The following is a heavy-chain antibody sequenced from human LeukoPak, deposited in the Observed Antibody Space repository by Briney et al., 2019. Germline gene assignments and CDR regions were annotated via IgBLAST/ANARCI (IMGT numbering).Heavy chain of an antibody. Sequence: PGRSLRLSCAASGFTFSSYGMHWVRQAPGKGLEWVAVISYDGSNKYYADSVKGRFTISRDNSKNTLYLQMSSLRAEDTAVYYCARSASGGNFLDLVVYYYGMDVWGQGTTVTVSS. D-gene: IGHD4-23*01. CDR3: ARSASGGNFLDLVVYYYGMDV. V-gene: IGHV3-30*03. CDR2: ISYDGSNK. CDR1: GFTFSSYG. J-gene: IGHJ6*02.